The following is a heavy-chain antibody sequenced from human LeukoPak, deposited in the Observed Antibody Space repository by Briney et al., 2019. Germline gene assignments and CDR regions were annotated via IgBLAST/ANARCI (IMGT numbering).Heavy chain of an antibody. Sequence: VSVKVSCKASGYTFTSYDINWVRQATGQGLEWMGWMNPNSGNTGYAQKFQGRVTMTRNTSISTAYMELSSLRSEDTAVYYCARTDYDYVWGSYRYYYYYMDVWGKGTMVRVSS. D-gene: IGHD3-16*02. CDR1: GYTFTSYD. CDR3: ARTDYDYVWGSYRYYYYYMDV. V-gene: IGHV1-8*01. J-gene: IGHJ6*03. CDR2: MNPNSGNT.